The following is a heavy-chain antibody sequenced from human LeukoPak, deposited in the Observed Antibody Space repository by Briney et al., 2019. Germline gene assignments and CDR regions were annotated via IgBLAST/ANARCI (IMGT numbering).Heavy chain of an antibody. D-gene: IGHD3-3*01. CDR1: GFTFSSYG. V-gene: IGHV3-30*18. CDR2: ISYDGSNK. Sequence: GRSLRLSCAASGFTFSSYGMHWVRQAPGKGLEWVAVISYDGSNKYYADSVKGRFTISRDNSKNTLYLQMNSLRAEDTAVYYCVKDRSPGLEDYDFWSGGFDFWGQGALVTVSS. J-gene: IGHJ4*02. CDR3: VKDRSPGLEDYDFWSGGFDF.